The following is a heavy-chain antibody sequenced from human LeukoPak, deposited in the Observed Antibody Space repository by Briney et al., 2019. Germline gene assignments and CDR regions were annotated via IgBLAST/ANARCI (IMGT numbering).Heavy chain of an antibody. D-gene: IGHD6-19*01. J-gene: IGHJ4*02. Sequence: GASVKVSCKASGGTFSSCAISWVRQAPGQGLEWMGWINTNTGNPTYAQGFTGRFVFSLDTSVSTAYLQISSLKAEDTAVYYCATDLKKGDSGCFDYWGQGTLVTVSS. CDR3: ATDLKKGDSGCFDY. V-gene: IGHV7-4-1*02. CDR1: GGTFSSCA. CDR2: INTNTGNP.